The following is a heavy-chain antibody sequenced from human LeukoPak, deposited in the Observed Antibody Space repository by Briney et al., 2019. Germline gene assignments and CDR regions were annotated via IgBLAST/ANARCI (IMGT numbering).Heavy chain of an antibody. CDR1: GFTFSSYW. D-gene: IGHD3-10*01. CDR3: VRSRVRGDPFDP. J-gene: IGHJ5*02. V-gene: IGHV3-7*03. CDR2: IKEDGSEK. Sequence: GGSLRLSCAASGFTFSSYWMSWVRQAPGKGLEWVANIKEDGSEKRDVDSVKGRFTISRDNANNYLYLQMNSLRPEDTGLYYCVRSRVRGDPFDPWGQGTLVTVSS.